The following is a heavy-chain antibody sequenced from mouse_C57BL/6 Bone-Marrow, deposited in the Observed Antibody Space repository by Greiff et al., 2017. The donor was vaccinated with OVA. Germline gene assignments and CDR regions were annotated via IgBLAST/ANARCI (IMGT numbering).Heavy chain of an antibody. V-gene: IGHV1-15*01. CDR1: GYTFTDYE. Sequence: QVQLQQSGAELVRPGASVTLSCKASGYTFTDYEMHWVQQTPVHGLEWIGAIDPETGGTAYNQKFKGKAILTADKSSSTAYMELRSLTSEDSAVYYCTRRGRKAWFAYWGQGTLVTVSA. CDR3: TRRGRKAWFAY. J-gene: IGHJ3*01. CDR2: IDPETGGT.